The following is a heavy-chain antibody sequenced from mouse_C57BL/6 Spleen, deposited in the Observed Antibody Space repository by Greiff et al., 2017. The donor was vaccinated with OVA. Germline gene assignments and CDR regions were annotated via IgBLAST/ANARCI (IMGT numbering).Heavy chain of an antibody. D-gene: IGHD3-2*02. CDR2: IYPGDGDT. V-gene: IGHV1-80*01. J-gene: IGHJ3*01. CDR1: GYAFSSYW. Sequence: QVQLQQSGAELVKPGASVKISCKASGYAFSSYWMNWVKQRPGKGLEWIGQIYPGDGDTNYNGKFKGKATLTADKSSSTAYMQLSSLTSEDSAVYICARGDSSGYGWFAYWGQGTLVTVSA. CDR3: ARGDSSGYGWFAY.